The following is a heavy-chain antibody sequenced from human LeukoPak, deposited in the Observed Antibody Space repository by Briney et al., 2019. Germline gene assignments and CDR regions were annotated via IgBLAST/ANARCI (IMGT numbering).Heavy chain of an antibody. J-gene: IGHJ4*02. Sequence: SVKVSCKASGGTFSSYAISWVRQAPGQGLEWMGGIIPIFGTANYAQKFQGRVTITTDESTSTAYMELSSLRSEDTAVYYCAKEAAYCSATSCYTGFDYWGQGTLVTVSS. CDR2: IIPIFGTA. CDR1: GGTFSSYA. D-gene: IGHD2-2*02. CDR3: AKEAAYCSATSCYTGFDY. V-gene: IGHV1-69*05.